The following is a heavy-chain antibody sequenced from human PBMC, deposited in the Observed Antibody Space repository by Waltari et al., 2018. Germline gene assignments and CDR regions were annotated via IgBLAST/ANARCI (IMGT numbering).Heavy chain of an antibody. Sequence: QVQLVQSGAEVTQPGASVRVSCKASGYTFTGYYVHWVRQAPGQGLEWMGWINPNSGATKYAQKFQGRVTMTRDTSISTAYMELSRLISDDTAVYYCARDKIAAVGWYFDYWGQGTLVTVSS. V-gene: IGHV1-2*02. D-gene: IGHD6-13*01. CDR2: INPNSGAT. J-gene: IGHJ4*02. CDR1: GYTFTGYY. CDR3: ARDKIAAVGWYFDY.